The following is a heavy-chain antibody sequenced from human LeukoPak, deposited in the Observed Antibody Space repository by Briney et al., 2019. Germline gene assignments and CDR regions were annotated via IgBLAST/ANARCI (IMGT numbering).Heavy chain of an antibody. V-gene: IGHV3-7*03. D-gene: IGHD1-26*01. Sequence: PGGSLRLSCAASGFTFSSYWLSWVRQPPGKGLEWVANIQQDGSEKNYVDSVKGRFTISRDNSKNTLYLQMDSLRAEDTALYYCAKDPPSTSRDAFDIWGQGTMVTVSS. CDR3: AKDPPSTSRDAFDI. CDR2: IQQDGSEK. J-gene: IGHJ3*02. CDR1: GFTFSSYW.